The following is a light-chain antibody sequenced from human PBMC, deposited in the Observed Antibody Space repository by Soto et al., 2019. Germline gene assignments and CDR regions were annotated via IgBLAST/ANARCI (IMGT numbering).Light chain of an antibody. CDR3: QHSRSYPWT. V-gene: IGKV1-5*03. CDR2: QAS. Sequence: KMNNNPSKDAALVRDRISITSRASQSLTSWLAWDQQKPGRAPKLLISQASTLQSGVPLRFSGSGSGTEFSLTSTILQPDDFATYYCQHSRSYPWTCGQGTKVDIK. CDR1: QSLTSW. J-gene: IGKJ1*01.